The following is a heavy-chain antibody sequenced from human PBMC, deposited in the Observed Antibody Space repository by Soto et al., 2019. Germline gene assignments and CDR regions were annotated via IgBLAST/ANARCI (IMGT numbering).Heavy chain of an antibody. Sequence: SVKVSCKASGGTFSSYAISWVRQAPGQGLEWMGGIIPIFGTANYAQKFQGRVTITADKSTSTAYMELSSLRSEDTAVYYCARGGESSSSGRGYYYYYGMDVWGQGTTVTISS. J-gene: IGHJ6*02. CDR3: ARGGESSSSGRGYYYYYGMDV. CDR2: IIPIFGTA. CDR1: GGTFSSYA. V-gene: IGHV1-69*06. D-gene: IGHD6-6*01.